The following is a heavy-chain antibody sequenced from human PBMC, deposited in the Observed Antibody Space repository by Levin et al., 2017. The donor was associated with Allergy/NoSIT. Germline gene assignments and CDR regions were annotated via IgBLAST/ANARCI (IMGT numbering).Heavy chain of an antibody. V-gene: IGHV1-18*01. D-gene: IGHD5-18*01. Sequence: ASVKVSCKASGYTFTSYGISWVRQAPGQGLEWMGWISAYNGNTNYAQKLQGRVTMTTDTSTSTAYMELRSLRSDDTAVYYCARDRKKADTAMVKLADYWGQGTLVTVSS. CDR1: GYTFTSYG. CDR3: ARDRKKADTAMVKLADY. J-gene: IGHJ4*02. CDR2: ISAYNGNT.